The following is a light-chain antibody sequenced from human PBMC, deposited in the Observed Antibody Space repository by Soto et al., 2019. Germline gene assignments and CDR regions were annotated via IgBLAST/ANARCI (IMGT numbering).Light chain of an antibody. CDR2: GAS. V-gene: IGKV3-15*01. J-gene: IGKJ4*01. CDR3: QQYNNWPPLT. CDR1: QSVSSN. Sequence: EIVMTQSPATLSVSPGERATLSCRASQSVSSNLAWYQQKPGQAPRPLIYGASTRATGIPARFSGSGSGTEFPLTLSSLQSEDFAVYYCQQYNNWPPLTFGGGTKVEIK.